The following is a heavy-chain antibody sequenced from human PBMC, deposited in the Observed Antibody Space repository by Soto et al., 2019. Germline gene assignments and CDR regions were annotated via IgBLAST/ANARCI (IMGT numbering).Heavy chain of an antibody. CDR3: AAVTSVAVMGYYYYVMDV. Sequence: QITLKESGPVLVKPTETLTLTCTVSGFSLSNARMGVSWIRQPPGKALEWLAHIFSNDEKSYSTSLKSRLTISKDTSKNQVVLTVTTMDPVDTATYYCAAVTSVAVMGYYYYVMDVWGQGTTVTVSS. CDR2: IFSNDEK. V-gene: IGHV2-26*01. D-gene: IGHD6-19*01. CDR1: GFSLSNARMG. J-gene: IGHJ6*02.